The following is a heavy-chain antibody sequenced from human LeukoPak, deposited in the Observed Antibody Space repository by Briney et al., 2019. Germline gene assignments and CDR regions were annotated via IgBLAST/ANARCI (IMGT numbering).Heavy chain of an antibody. CDR1: GFTFSSYG. Sequence: GGSLRLSCAASGFTFSSYGMHWVRQAPGKGLEWVAFIRYDGSNKYYADSVKGRFTISRDNSKNTLYLQMNSLRAEDTAVYYCAKDRHDYGDERLHFDYWGQGTLVTVSS. CDR2: IRYDGSNK. V-gene: IGHV3-30*02. CDR3: AKDRHDYGDERLHFDY. D-gene: IGHD4-17*01. J-gene: IGHJ4*02.